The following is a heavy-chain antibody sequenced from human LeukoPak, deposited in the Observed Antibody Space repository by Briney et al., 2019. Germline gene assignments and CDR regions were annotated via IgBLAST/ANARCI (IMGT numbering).Heavy chain of an antibody. CDR3: AKGPLVDY. J-gene: IGHJ4*02. CDR1: GLTFSSYG. V-gene: IGHV3-30*18. CDR2: ISYDGSNK. D-gene: IGHD1-26*01. Sequence: GGSLRLSCAASGLTFSSYGMHWVRQAPGKGLEWVAVISYDGSNKYYADSVKGRFTISRDNSKNTLYLQMNSLRAEDTAVYYCAKGPLVDYWGQGTLVTVSS.